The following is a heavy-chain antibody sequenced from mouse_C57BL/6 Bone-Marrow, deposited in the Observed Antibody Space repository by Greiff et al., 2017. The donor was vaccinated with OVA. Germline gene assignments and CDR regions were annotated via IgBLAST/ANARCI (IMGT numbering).Heavy chain of an antibody. V-gene: IGHV1-15*01. CDR3: TRFPYGKDAMDY. Sequence: VQLQQSGAELVRPGASVTLSCKASGYTFTDYEMHWVKQTPVHGLEWIGAIDPETGGTAYNQKFKGKAILTADKSSSTAYMELRSLTSEDSAVYYCTRFPYGKDAMDYWGQGTSVTVSS. J-gene: IGHJ4*01. CDR2: IDPETGGT. D-gene: IGHD2-1*01. CDR1: GYTFTDYE.